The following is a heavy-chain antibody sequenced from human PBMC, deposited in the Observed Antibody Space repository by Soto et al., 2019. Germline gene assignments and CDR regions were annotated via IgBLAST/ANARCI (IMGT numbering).Heavy chain of an antibody. Sequence: GGSLRLSCAASGFTFSSYEMNWVRQAPGKGLEWVSYISSSDSTIYYTDSVKGRFTISRDNAKNSLYLQMNSLRAEDTAVYYCARGPPFDYWGQGTLVTVS. CDR3: ARGPPFDY. J-gene: IGHJ4*02. V-gene: IGHV3-48*03. CDR1: GFTFSSYE. CDR2: ISSSDSTI.